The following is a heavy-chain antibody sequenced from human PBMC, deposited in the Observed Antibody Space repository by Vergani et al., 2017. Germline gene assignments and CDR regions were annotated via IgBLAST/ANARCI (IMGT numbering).Heavy chain of an antibody. Sequence: QVQLQQWGAGLLKPSETLSLTCAVYGGSFSGYYWSWIRQPPGKGLEWIGEINHSGSTSYNPSLKSRVTISVDTSKNQFSLKLSSVTAADTAVYYCARASRYYYGSGSLSLGYWGQGTLVTVSS. J-gene: IGHJ4*02. CDR3: ARASRYYYGSGSLSLGY. CDR1: GGSFSGYY. D-gene: IGHD3-10*01. CDR2: INHSGST. V-gene: IGHV4-34*01.